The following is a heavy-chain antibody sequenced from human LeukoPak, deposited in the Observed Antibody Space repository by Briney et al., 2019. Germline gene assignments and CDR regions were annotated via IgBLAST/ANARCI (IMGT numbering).Heavy chain of an antibody. D-gene: IGHD2-2*01. CDR1: GFTFSSCG. CDR2: MTSNGGST. Sequence: GGPLRLSCSASGFTFSSCGMHWVRQAPGKGLEYVSSMTSNGGSTYYADSVKGRFTISRDNSKNTLFLQMSSLRAEDTAVYYCVSGYCSSTSSRLAYWGQGTLVTVSS. CDR3: VSGYCSSTSSRLAY. J-gene: IGHJ4*02. V-gene: IGHV3-64D*06.